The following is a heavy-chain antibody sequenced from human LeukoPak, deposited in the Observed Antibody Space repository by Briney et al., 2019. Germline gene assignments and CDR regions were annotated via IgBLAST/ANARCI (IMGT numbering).Heavy chain of an antibody. J-gene: IGHJ2*01. V-gene: IGHV4-59*01. CDR3: ARHLTPSARSSWYDPPGWYFDL. Sequence: PSETLSLTCTVSGGSISSYYWSWIRQPPGKGLEWIGYIYYSGSTNYNPSLKSRVTISVDTSKNQFSLKLSSVTAADTAVYYCARHLTPSARSSWYDPPGWYFDLWGRGTLVTVSS. CDR1: GGSISSYY. D-gene: IGHD6-13*01. CDR2: IYYSGST.